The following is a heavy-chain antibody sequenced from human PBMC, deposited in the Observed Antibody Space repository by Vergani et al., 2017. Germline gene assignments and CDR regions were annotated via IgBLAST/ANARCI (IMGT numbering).Heavy chain of an antibody. CDR2: VDPQDGET. CDR1: GYTFTDHY. Sequence: VQLVQSGAEVKKPGATLKISCKVSGYTFTDHYMPCVKQAPGKGLEWMGLVDPQDGETIYAEKFKGRVTIAADTSKDTAHLELSSLRAEDTAVYYCATPQTVTTGGMEVWGQGTMVIVSS. CDR3: ATPQTVTTGGMEV. V-gene: IGHV1-69-2*01. D-gene: IGHD4-17*01. J-gene: IGHJ6*02.